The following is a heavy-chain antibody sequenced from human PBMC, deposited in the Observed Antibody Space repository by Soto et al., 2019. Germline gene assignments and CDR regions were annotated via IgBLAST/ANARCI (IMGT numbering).Heavy chain of an antibody. Sequence: PAGSLRLSXAAAGFTFSSYEMNWVRQAPGKGLEWVSYISSSGSTIYYADSVKGRFTISRDNAKNSLYLQMNSLRAEDTAVYYCARLAAAGKHPYYYYGMDVWGQGTTVTVSS. CDR2: ISSSGSTI. CDR1: GFTFSSYE. J-gene: IGHJ6*02. V-gene: IGHV3-48*03. CDR3: ARLAAAGKHPYYYYGMDV. D-gene: IGHD6-13*01.